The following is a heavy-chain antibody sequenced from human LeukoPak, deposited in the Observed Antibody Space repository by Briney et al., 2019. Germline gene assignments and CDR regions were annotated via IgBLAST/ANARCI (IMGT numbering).Heavy chain of an antibody. CDR3: AKDYSSNWFDS. D-gene: IGHD5-18*01. CDR1: GFTFSSYG. Sequence: AGGSLRLSCAASGFTFSSYGMHWARQAPGKGLEWVAFIRYDGSDKYYADSVKGRFTISRDKSKSTLYLYMNSLRAEDTAVYYCAKDYSSNWFDSWGQGILLTVSS. V-gene: IGHV3-30*02. J-gene: IGHJ5*01. CDR2: IRYDGSDK.